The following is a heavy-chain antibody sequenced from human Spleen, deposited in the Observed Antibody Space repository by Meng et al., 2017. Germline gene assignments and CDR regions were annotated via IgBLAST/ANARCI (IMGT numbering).Heavy chain of an antibody. Sequence: GGSLRLSCAASGFTFSSYAMSWVRQAPGKGLEWVSAISGSGGSTYYADSVKGRFTISRDNSKNTLYLQMNSLGADDTAVYYCARGPRHYDILTGYVPLGFDYWGQGTLVTVSS. CDR1: GFTFSSYA. CDR2: ISGSGGST. V-gene: IGHV3-23*01. J-gene: IGHJ4*02. CDR3: ARGPRHYDILTGYVPLGFDY. D-gene: IGHD3-9*01.